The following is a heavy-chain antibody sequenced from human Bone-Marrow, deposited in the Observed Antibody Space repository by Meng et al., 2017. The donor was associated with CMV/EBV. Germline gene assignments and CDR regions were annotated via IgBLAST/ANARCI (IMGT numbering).Heavy chain of an antibody. Sequence: GESLKISCEASGFTFSSYDMYWVRQAPGKGLEWVAVIAFDESNDHYADSVRGRFTISRDNFKNIMYLQMSSLKDEDSAIYYCARRTTTSAGPFDYWGEGTLVTVSS. CDR1: GFTFSSYD. CDR3: ARRTTTSAGPFDY. D-gene: IGHD1-1*01. CDR2: IAFDESND. J-gene: IGHJ4*02. V-gene: IGHV3-30-3*01.